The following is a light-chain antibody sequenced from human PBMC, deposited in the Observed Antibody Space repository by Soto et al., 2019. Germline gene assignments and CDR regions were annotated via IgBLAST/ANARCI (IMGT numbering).Light chain of an antibody. CDR1: SSDVDGYNY. CDR3: CSYAGSYYV. Sequence: QLVLTQPRSVSGSPGQSVTISCTGTSSDVDGYNYVSWYQQHPGKAPKLMIYDVSKRPSGVPDRFSGSKSGNTASLTISGLQAEDEADYYCCSYAGSYYVFGTGTKLTVL. CDR2: DVS. V-gene: IGLV2-11*01. J-gene: IGLJ1*01.